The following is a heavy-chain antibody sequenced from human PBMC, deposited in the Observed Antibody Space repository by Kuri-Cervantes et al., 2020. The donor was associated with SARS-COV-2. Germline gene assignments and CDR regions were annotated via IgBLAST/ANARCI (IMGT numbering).Heavy chain of an antibody. J-gene: IGHJ6*02. V-gene: IGHV4-34*01. Sequence: SETLSLTCAVYGGSFSGYYWSWIRQPPGKGLEWIGEINHGGSTNYNPSLKSRVTISVDTSKNQFSLKLSSVTAADTAVYYCAREYYYDSSGYYYTRYYYYYGMDVWGQGTTVTVSS. CDR3: AREYYYDSSGYYYTRYYYYYGMDV. CDR2: INHGGST. D-gene: IGHD3-22*01. CDR1: GGSFSGYY.